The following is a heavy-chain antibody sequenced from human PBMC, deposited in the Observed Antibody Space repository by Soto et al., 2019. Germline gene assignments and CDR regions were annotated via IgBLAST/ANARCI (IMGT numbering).Heavy chain of an antibody. V-gene: IGHV3-66*01. J-gene: IGHJ3*01. CDR1: GFTVSSNY. Sequence: PGGSLRLSCAASGFTVSSNYMSWVRQAPGKGLEWVSVTYSGGTTYYADSVKGRFIISRDNSKNTLDLQMNSLRAEDTAVYYCAREFRTSGSRDAFDLWGQGTMVT. CDR3: AREFRTSGSRDAFDL. D-gene: IGHD1-26*01. CDR2: TYSGGTT.